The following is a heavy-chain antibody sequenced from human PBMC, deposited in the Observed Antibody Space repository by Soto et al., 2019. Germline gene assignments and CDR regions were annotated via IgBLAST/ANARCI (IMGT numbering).Heavy chain of an antibody. D-gene: IGHD3-10*01. CDR3: AKAGGFGGYWYFDL. J-gene: IGHJ2*01. V-gene: IGHV3-23*01. CDR1: GFTFSIYA. Sequence: EVQLLESGGGLVQPGGSLRLSCAASGFTFSIYAMSWVRQAPGKGQEWVSAISGSGGSTYYADSVKGRFTISRDNSKNTLYLQMNSLRAEDTAVYYCAKAGGFGGYWYFDLWGRGTLVTVSS. CDR2: ISGSGGST.